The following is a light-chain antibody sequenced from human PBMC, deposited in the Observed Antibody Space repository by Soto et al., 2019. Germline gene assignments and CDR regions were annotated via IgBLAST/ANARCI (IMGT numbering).Light chain of an antibody. CDR2: DVS. V-gene: IGLV2-14*03. CDR1: SSDIGGYNY. J-gene: IGLJ3*02. Sequence: QSALTQPASVSGSPGQSITISCTGSSSDIGGYNYVSWYQQYPGKAPRLVIYDVSHRPSGISNRFSGSKSGNTASLTISGLQAEDEADYYCSSYTSTTTLGVFGGGTKLTVL. CDR3: SSYTSTTTLGV.